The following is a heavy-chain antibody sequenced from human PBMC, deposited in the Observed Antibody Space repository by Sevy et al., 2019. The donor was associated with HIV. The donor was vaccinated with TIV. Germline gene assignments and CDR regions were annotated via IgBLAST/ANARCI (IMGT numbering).Heavy chain of an antibody. CDR2: IYYSGST. CDR3: ARLFDDSSGPPSDY. V-gene: IGHV4-39*01. D-gene: IGHD3-22*01. Sequence: SETLSLTCTVSGDSISSSNFYWGWIRQPPGKGLEWIGSIYYSGSTYYNPSLKSRVTISVDTSKDQFSLKLRSVTAAKTAVYYCARLFDDSSGPPSDYWGQGTLVTVSS. CDR1: GDSISSSNFY. J-gene: IGHJ4*02.